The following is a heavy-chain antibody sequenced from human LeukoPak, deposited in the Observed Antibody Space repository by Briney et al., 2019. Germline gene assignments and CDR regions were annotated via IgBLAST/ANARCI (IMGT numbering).Heavy chain of an antibody. Sequence: GASVKVSCKASGYTFTSYAMHWVRQAPGQRLEWMGWINAGNGNTKYSQEFQGRVTMTEDTSTDTAYMELSSLRSEDTAVYYCATAAKGYCSGGSCYSLFSSEYFQHWGQGTLVTVSS. CDR2: INAGNGNT. J-gene: IGHJ1*01. CDR3: ATAAKGYCSGGSCYSLFSSEYFQH. CDR1: GYTFTSYA. V-gene: IGHV1-3*03. D-gene: IGHD2-15*01.